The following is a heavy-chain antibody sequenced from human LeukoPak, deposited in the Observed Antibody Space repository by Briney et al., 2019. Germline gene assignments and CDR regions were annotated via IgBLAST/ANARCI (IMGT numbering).Heavy chain of an antibody. Sequence: GGSLRLSRAASLFTLSRYAMNGVRPAPWKGGEWVSTISTRGNTHYTDSVKGRGTISRDNTKNTLFLQKNSLRAEDAAIYYCAKDHDSTGLYQDRDYWGQGTLVTISS. CDR3: AKDHDSTGLYQDRDY. CDR2: ISTRGNT. CDR1: LFTLSRYA. J-gene: IGHJ4*02. D-gene: IGHD3-22*01. V-gene: IGHV3-23*01.